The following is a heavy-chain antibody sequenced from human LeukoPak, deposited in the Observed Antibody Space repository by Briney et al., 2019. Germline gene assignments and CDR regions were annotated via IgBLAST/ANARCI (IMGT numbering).Heavy chain of an antibody. CDR3: AKDAVYGDGYWEFDY. D-gene: IGHD5-24*01. CDR2: IVGSGDT. CDR1: GFTFSTYV. Sequence: PGGSLRLTCAASGFTFSTYVMSWVRQAPGKGLEWVSGIVGSGDTDYADAVQGRFTISKDNSKNIVYLQMNSLRAEDTAVYYCAKDAVYGDGYWEFDYWGQGNLVTVSS. V-gene: IGHV3-23*01. J-gene: IGHJ4*02.